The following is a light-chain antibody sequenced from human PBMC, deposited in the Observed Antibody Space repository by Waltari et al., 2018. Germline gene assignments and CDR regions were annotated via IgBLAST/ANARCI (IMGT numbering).Light chain of an antibody. CDR2: YAS. CDR1: ESIGNN. CDR3: HQSKSLPWT. V-gene: IGKV6-21*01. Sequence: EIVLTQSPAFQSVTPKKKVTITCPASESIGNNLHWYQQKPHQSPKLLIKYASQTFSEVPAKFSGSGAGTEFILTINGLEAEDAATYFCHQSKSLPWTFGPGTKVEI. J-gene: IGKJ1*01.